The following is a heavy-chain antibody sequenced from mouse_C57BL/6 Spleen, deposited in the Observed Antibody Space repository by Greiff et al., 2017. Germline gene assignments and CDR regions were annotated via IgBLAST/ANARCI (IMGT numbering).Heavy chain of an antibody. CDR3: ARYDGYYVGLFAY. D-gene: IGHD2-3*01. CDR2: IYPGSGST. J-gene: IGHJ3*01. Sequence: QVQLQQPGAELVKPGASVKMSCKASGYTFTSYWITWVKQRPGQGLEWIGDIYPGSGSTNYNEKFKSKATLTVDTSSCTAYMQLSSLTSEDSAVYYCARYDGYYVGLFAYWGQGTLVTVSA. V-gene: IGHV1-55*01. CDR1: GYTFTSYW.